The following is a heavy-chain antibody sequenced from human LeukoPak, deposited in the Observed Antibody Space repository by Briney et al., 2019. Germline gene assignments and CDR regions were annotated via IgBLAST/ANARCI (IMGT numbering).Heavy chain of an antibody. CDR3: ARDTDCSSTSCYPFWFDP. Sequence: GGSLRLSCAASGFTFSTYWMSWVRQDPGKGLEWVANIKKDGSEKYYVDSVKGRFTISRDNAKNSLYLQMNSLSAEDTAVYYCARDTDCSSTSCYPFWFDPWGQGTRVTVSS. J-gene: IGHJ5*02. V-gene: IGHV3-7*01. CDR1: GFTFSTYW. D-gene: IGHD2-2*01. CDR2: IKKDGSEK.